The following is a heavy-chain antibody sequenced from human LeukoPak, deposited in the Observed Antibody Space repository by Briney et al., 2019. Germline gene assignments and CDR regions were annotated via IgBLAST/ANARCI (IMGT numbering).Heavy chain of an antibody. V-gene: IGHV4-30-2*01. CDR3: ARGGLGLGPGFDY. CDR1: GGSISSGGYS. CDR2: INHSGST. J-gene: IGHJ4*02. D-gene: IGHD3/OR15-3a*01. Sequence: SQTLSLTCAVSGGSISSGGYSWSWIRQPPGKGLEWIGEINHSGSTNYNPSLKSRVTISVDTSKNQFSLKLSSVTAADTAVYYCARGGLGLGPGFDYWGQGTLVTVSS.